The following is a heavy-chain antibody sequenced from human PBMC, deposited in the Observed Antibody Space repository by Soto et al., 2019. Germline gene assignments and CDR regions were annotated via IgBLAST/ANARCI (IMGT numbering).Heavy chain of an antibody. CDR2: IYPDDSDS. V-gene: IGHV5-51*01. CDR1: GYKFTTYW. Sequence: GESLKISCKCSGYKFTTYWIGWVRQMPGKGLEWMAIIYPDDSDSRYSPSFQGQVTISADKSISTAYLQWSSLKASDNAIYYCARGSGYDNFDYWGQGTLVTVSS. D-gene: IGHD5-12*01. J-gene: IGHJ4*02. CDR3: ARGSGYDNFDY.